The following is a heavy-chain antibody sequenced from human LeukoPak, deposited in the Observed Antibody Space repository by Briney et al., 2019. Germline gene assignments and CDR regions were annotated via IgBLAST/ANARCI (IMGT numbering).Heavy chain of an antibody. Sequence: GASVKVSCKASGYTLTDYYLHWARQAPGQGLKWMGWINPNSGATHYAQSFQARVTMTRDTSIASSYMELTGLESDDTAVYYCARGRRILGGPENAGDFFDFWGQGSLVTVSS. CDR1: GYTLTDYY. CDR3: ARGRRILGGPENAGDFFDF. CDR2: INPNSGAT. V-gene: IGHV1-2*02. D-gene: IGHD3-16*01. J-gene: IGHJ4*01.